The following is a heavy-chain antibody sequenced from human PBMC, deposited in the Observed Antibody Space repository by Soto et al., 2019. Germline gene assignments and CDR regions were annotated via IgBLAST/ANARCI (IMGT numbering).Heavy chain of an antibody. V-gene: IGHV3-23*01. Sequence: GGSLRLSCAASGFTFSSYAMSWVRQAPGKGLEWVSAISGSGGSTYYADSVKGRFTISRDNSKNTLYLQMNSLGAEDTAVYYCAKGGRYCSSTSCSWNYYYYYMDVWGKGTSVTVSS. CDR1: GFTFSSYA. CDR2: ISGSGGST. CDR3: AKGGRYCSSTSCSWNYYYYYMDV. J-gene: IGHJ6*03. D-gene: IGHD2-2*01.